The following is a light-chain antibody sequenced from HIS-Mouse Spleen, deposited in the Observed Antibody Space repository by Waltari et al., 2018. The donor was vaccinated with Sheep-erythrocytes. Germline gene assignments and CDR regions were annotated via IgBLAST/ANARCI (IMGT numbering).Light chain of an antibody. V-gene: IGLV2-11*01. CDR3: CSYAGSYTFVV. CDR1: SSDVGGYNY. Sequence: QSALTPPRSVSGSPGQSFTICCTGTSSDVGGYNYCSWYQQHPGKAPKLMIYDVSKRPSGVPDRFSGSKSGNTASLTISGLQAEDEADYYCCSYAGSYTFVVFGGGTKLTVL. CDR2: DVS. J-gene: IGLJ2*01.